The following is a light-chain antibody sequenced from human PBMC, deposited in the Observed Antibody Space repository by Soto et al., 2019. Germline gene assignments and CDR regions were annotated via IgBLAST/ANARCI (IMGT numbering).Light chain of an antibody. CDR1: QSISSW. J-gene: IGKJ1*01. CDR2: DAS. CDR3: QHYNSYSEA. Sequence: DIQMTQSPSSLSASVGDRVTITCRASQSISSWLAWYQQKPGKAPTLLIYDASSLESGVPSRFSGSGSGTEFTLTISSLQPDDVATYYCQHYNSYSEALGQGTKVDIK. V-gene: IGKV1-5*01.